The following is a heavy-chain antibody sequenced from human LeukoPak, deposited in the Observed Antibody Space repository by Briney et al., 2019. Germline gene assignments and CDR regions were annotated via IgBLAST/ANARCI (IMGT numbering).Heavy chain of an antibody. D-gene: IGHD3-3*01. V-gene: IGHV3-21*01. J-gene: IGHJ3*02. CDR2: ISSNSSYI. CDR3: ARDREGRYDFWSGYYTFRAFDI. CDR1: GFTFSSYS. Sequence: PGGSLRLSCAASGFTFSSYSMNWVRQAPGKGLEWVSSISSNSSYIYYADSVKGRFTISRDNAKNSLYLQMNSLRAEDTAVYYCARDREGRYDFWSGYYTFRAFDIWGQGTMVTVSS.